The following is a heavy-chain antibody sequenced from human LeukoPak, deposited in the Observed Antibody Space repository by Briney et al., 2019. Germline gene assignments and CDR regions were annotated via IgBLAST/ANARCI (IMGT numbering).Heavy chain of an antibody. J-gene: IGHJ4*02. D-gene: IGHD2-2*01. CDR3: VRGYCSSTSCQIFDY. CDR1: GFTFRTFA. V-gene: IGHV3-48*01. Sequence: GGSLRLSCSASGFTFRTFAMNWVRQVPGKGLVWIAPFGSRTNSIYYADSVKGRFTISRDDETYSLFLQMNSVRVEDTAVYYCVRGYCSSTSCQIFDYWGQGSLVTVSS. CDR2: FGSRTNSI.